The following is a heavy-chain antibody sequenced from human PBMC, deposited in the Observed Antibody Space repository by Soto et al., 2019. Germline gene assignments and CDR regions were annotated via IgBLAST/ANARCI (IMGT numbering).Heavy chain of an antibody. D-gene: IGHD1-26*01. V-gene: IGHV3-23*01. CDR2: ISGSGGST. CDR1: GFTFSSYA. CDR3: AKRRIRTGAFDY. J-gene: IGHJ4*02. Sequence: EVQLLESGGGLVQPGGSLRLSCAASGFTFSSYAMSWVRQAPGKGLEWVSAISGSGGSTYYADSVKGRFTISRDNSKNTLYMQMNSLRAEDTAVYYCAKRRIRTGAFDYWGQGTLVTVSS.